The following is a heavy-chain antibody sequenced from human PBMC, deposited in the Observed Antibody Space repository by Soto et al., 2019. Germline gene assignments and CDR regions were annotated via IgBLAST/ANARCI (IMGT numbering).Heavy chain of an antibody. J-gene: IGHJ6*02. D-gene: IGHD2-21*02. CDR2: IYSGGST. CDR3: ARVSSSYCGGDCYSYYYYGMDV. Sequence: GGSLRLSCAASGFTVSSNYMSWVRQAPGKGLEWVSVIYSGGSTYYADSVKGRFTISRDNSKNTLYLQMNSLGAEDTAVYYCARVSSSYCGGDCYSYYYYGMDVWGQWTTVTVSS. CDR1: GFTVSSNY. V-gene: IGHV3-66*01.